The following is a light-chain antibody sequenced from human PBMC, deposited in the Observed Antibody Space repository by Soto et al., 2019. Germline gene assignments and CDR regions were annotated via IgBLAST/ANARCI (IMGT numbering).Light chain of an antibody. Sequence: DIQMTQSPTSLSASVGDRVTITCRASQGIRNFVAWYQQKPGKAPKLLIYAASTLQSGVPSRFSGSGSVTDFTLIINSLQPEDVATYSCQKYSSVPVFGPGTKVETK. CDR2: AAS. CDR3: QKYSSVPV. CDR1: QGIRNF. J-gene: IGKJ3*01. V-gene: IGKV1-27*01.